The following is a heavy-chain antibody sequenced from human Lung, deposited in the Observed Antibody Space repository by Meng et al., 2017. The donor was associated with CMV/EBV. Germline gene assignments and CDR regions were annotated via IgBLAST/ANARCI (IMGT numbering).Heavy chain of an antibody. V-gene: IGHV5-51*01. CDR1: GYSFTSYW. CDR2: IYPGDSDT. CDR3: ARGVYSSSSNWFDP. Sequence: GGSLRLXXKGSGYSFTSYWIGWVRQMPGKGLEWMGIIYPGDSDTRYSPSLQGQVTISADKSISTAYLQWSSLKASDTAMYYCARGVYSSSSNWFDPWGQGXLVTVSS. D-gene: IGHD6-6*01. J-gene: IGHJ5*02.